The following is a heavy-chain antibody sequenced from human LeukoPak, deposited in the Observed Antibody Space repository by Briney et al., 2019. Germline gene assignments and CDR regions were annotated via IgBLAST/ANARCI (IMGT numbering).Heavy chain of an antibody. D-gene: IGHD4-17*01. CDR2: ISSSSSYI. J-gene: IGHJ4*02. Sequence: PGGSLRLSCAASRFTFSTYTMNWVRQAPGKGLEWVSPISSSSSYIYYADSVKGRFTISRDNAKNSLYLQMNTLRAKDTAVYYCARDRTTVTTFDYWGQGTLVTVSS. V-gene: IGHV3-21*01. CDR1: RFTFSTYT. CDR3: ARDRTTVTTFDY.